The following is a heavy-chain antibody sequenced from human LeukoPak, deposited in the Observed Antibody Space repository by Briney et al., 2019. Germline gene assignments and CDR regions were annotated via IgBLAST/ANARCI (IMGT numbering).Heavy chain of an antibody. CDR1: GFTFSSYA. D-gene: IGHD6-6*01. CDR2: ISYDGSNK. J-gene: IGHJ4*02. V-gene: IGHV3-30-3*01. CDR3: AREGPVIAAHPLDY. Sequence: GGSLRLSCAASGFTFSSYAMHWVRQAPGKGLEWVAVISYDGSNKYYADSVKGRFTISRDNSKNTLYLQMNSLRAEDTAVYYCAREGPVIAAHPLDYWGQGTLVTVSS.